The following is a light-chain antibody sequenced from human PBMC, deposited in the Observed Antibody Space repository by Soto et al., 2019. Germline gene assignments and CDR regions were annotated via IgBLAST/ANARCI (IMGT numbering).Light chain of an antibody. J-gene: IGLJ3*02. CDR3: CSYTASDIWV. CDR2: AVS. Sequence: QSALTQPRSVSGSPGQSVTISCTGTNSDVGGYNFVSWYQQLPGKAPKLMISAVSQRPSGVPDRFSGSKSGNTASLTISGLQADDEADSFCCSYTASDIWVFGGATKLTVL. V-gene: IGLV2-11*01. CDR1: NSDVGGYNF.